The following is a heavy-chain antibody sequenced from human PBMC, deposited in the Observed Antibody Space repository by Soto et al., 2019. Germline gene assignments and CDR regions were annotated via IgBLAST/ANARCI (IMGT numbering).Heavy chain of an antibody. V-gene: IGHV3-23*04. Sequence: EVQLVESGGGLVQPGGSLRLSCAVSGFTFSSPAMSWVRQAPGKGLECVSSITGSGDSTYYADSVKGRFTISRDKSKSTLYLQMNSLRAEDTAVYYSAKYLQFSGWLSAQTFDYWGQGTQVTVSS. CDR2: ITGSGDST. CDR1: GFTFSSPA. CDR3: AKYLQFSGWLSAQTFDY. D-gene: IGHD6-19*01. J-gene: IGHJ4*02.